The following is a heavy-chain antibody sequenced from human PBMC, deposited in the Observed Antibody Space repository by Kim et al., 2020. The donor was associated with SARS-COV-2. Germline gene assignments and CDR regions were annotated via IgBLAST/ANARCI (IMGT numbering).Heavy chain of an antibody. D-gene: IGHD3-10*01. Sequence: GGSLRLSCAASGFTFSSYAMSWVRQAPGKGLEWVSAISGSGGSTYYADSVKGRFTISRDNSKNTLYLQMNSLRAEDTAVYYCAKDSFRHYYGSGSYQYYFDYWGQGTLVTVSS. J-gene: IGHJ4*02. V-gene: IGHV3-23*01. CDR1: GFTFSSYA. CDR3: AKDSFRHYYGSGSYQYYFDY. CDR2: ISGSGGST.